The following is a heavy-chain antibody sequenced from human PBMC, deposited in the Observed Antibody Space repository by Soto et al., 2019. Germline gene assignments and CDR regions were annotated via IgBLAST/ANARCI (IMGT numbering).Heavy chain of an antibody. CDR2: LSSTGGST. J-gene: IGHJ6*02. CDR3: AKDQGFLEWIPQGGLDV. V-gene: IGHV3-23*01. Sequence: EVQLLESGGGLAQPGGSLRLSCEVSGFTFRKYVMTWVRQAPGKGLEWVSSLSSTGGSTYYADSVKGRFTVSRDNSKTTLLLQMNSLRAEDTAIYYCAKDQGFLEWIPQGGLDVWGPGTTVAVSS. D-gene: IGHD3-3*01. CDR1: GFTFRKYV.